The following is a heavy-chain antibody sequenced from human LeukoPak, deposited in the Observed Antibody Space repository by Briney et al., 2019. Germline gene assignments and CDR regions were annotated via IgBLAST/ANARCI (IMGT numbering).Heavy chain of an antibody. J-gene: IGHJ6*02. Sequence: GASVKVSCKASGGTFSSYAISWVRQAPGQGLEWMGGIIPIFGTANYARKFQGRVTITADESTSTAYMELSSLRSEDTAVYYCARWVIVVVPAAISYYGMDVWGQGTTVTVSS. V-gene: IGHV1-69*13. CDR3: ARWVIVVVPAAISYYGMDV. CDR2: IIPIFGTA. CDR1: GGTFSSYA. D-gene: IGHD2-2*02.